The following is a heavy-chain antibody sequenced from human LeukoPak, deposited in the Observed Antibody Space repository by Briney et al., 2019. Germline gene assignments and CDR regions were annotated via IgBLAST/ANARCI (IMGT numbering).Heavy chain of an antibody. V-gene: IGHV3-7*01. J-gene: IGHJ4*02. Sequence: GGSLRLSCAASGFTFSKYWMSWVRQSPGKGLEWVANIKEDGSKEYYKDSVKGRFTISRDDAKDSLYLQMNSLRADDTALYYCASLNWWEITVIDSWGQGTLVIASS. CDR3: ASLNWWEITVIDS. CDR2: IKEDGSKE. D-gene: IGHD1-26*01. CDR1: GFTFSKYW.